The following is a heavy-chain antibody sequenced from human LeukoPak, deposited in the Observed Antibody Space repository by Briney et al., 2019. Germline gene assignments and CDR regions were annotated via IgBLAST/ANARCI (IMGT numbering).Heavy chain of an antibody. CDR1: GFIFSSYA. J-gene: IGHJ6*02. CDR2: ISWNSGSI. CDR3: AKGRAVAGKGYYYYGMDV. Sequence: GKSLRLSCAASGFIFSSYAMHWVRQAPGKGLEWVSGISWNSGSIGYADSVKGRFTISRDNAKNSLYLQMNSLRAEDTALYYCAKGRAVAGKGYYYYGMDVWGQGTTVTVSS. D-gene: IGHD6-19*01. V-gene: IGHV3-9*01.